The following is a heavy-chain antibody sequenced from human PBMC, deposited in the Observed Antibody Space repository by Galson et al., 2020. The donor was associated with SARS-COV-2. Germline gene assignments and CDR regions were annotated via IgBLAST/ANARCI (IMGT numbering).Heavy chain of an antibody. CDR3: ARDREVVHLIHHFQNDDMDA. D-gene: IGHD2-15*01. CDR1: GGSISRYY. J-gene: IGHJ6*02. Sequence: SETLSLTCTVSGGSISRYYWSWIRQPPGKGLEWIGYIYYSGNTNYNPSLKSRVTISLDTSKSQVSLRLSSVTAADTAVYFCARDREVVHLIHHFQNDDMDAWGQGTTIIVSS. V-gene: IGHV4-59*01. CDR2: IYYSGNT.